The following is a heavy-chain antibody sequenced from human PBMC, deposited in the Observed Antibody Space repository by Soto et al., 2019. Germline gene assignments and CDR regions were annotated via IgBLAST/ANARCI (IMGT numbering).Heavy chain of an antibody. CDR2: FDPEDGET. CDR3: ATDGAALGYYYYGMDV. D-gene: IGHD1-26*01. J-gene: IGHJ6*02. V-gene: IGHV1-24*01. CDR1: GYTLTELS. Sequence: ASVKVSCKVSGYTLTELSMHWVRQAPGKGLEWMGGFDPEDGETIYAQKFQGRVTMTEDTSTDTAYMELSSLRSEDTAVYCCATDGAALGYYYYGMDVWGQGTTVTVSS.